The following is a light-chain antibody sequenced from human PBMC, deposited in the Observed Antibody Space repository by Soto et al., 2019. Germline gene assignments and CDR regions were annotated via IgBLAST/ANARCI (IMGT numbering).Light chain of an antibody. V-gene: IGLV1-44*01. J-gene: IGLJ3*02. CDR3: AAWDDSLIGRV. CDR2: SSN. Sequence: QSVLTQPPSASGTPGQRVTISCSGSRTNIGAHDVNWYQQVPGTAPKVLIYSSNKRPSGVPGRFSGSRSGTSASLAISGLQSEDEADYYCAAWDDSLIGRVFGGGTKVTVL. CDR1: RTNIGAHD.